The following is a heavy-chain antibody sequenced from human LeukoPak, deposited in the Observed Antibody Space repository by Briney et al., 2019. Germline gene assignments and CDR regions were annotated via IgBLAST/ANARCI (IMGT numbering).Heavy chain of an antibody. Sequence: PSETLSLTCTVSGGSISSYCWSWIRQPPGKGLEWIGDIYYSGSTNYNPSLKSRVTISVDTSKNQFSLKLSSVTAADTAVYYCARDPAGLNWFDPWGQGTLVTVSS. D-gene: IGHD6-13*01. J-gene: IGHJ5*02. CDR3: ARDPAGLNWFDP. V-gene: IGHV4-59*01. CDR2: IYYSGST. CDR1: GGSISSYC.